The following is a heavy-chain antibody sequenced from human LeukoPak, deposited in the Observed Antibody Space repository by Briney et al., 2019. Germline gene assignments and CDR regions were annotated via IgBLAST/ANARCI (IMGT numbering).Heavy chain of an antibody. CDR2: IYYSGST. CDR3: ASSRGYDAIDY. D-gene: IGHD5-12*01. Sequence: PSETLSLTCTVSGGSISSYYWSWIRQPPGKGLEWIGYIYYSGSTNYNPSLKSRVTISVDTSKNQFSLKLSSVTAADTAVYYCASSRGYDAIDYWGQGTLVTVSS. J-gene: IGHJ4*02. CDR1: GGSISSYY. V-gene: IGHV4-59*01.